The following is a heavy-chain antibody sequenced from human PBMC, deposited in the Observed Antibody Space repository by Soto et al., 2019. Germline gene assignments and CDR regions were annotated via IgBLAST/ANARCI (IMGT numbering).Heavy chain of an antibody. CDR1: GGSMTNFAYY. CDR2: VYYTGTT. J-gene: IGHJ2*01. Sequence: QVQLQESGPGLVKPSETLSLTCTVSGGSMTNFAYYWGWIRQPPGKGLEWIGSVYYTGTTYYNPSLRSRVTVAVATSRSQFSLKLRSVTAADTALYSCARHRWEVLFSWYFDIWGRGTLVTVSS. CDR3: ARHRWEVLFSWYFDI. V-gene: IGHV4-39*01. D-gene: IGHD1-26*01.